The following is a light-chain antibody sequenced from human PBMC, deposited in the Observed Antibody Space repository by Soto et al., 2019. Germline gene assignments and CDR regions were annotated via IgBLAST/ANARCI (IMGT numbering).Light chain of an antibody. Sequence: EVVLTQSPDTLSLPPGERATLSCRASQSISSYLAWYQQKPGQAPRLLIYDASSRATGIPARFSGSGSGTDFTLTISSLQHEYFAVYYCQQLTDWPPQWTFGQGTNVEIK. J-gene: IGKJ1*01. CDR3: QQLTDWPPQWT. CDR2: DAS. V-gene: IGKV3-11*01. CDR1: QSISSY.